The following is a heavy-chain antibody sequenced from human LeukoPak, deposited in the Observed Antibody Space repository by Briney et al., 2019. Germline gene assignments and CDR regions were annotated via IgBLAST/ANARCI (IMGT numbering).Heavy chain of an antibody. D-gene: IGHD6-19*01. V-gene: IGHV3-23*01. CDR1: GFTFSSYA. CDR2: ISASGNST. J-gene: IGHJ4*02. CDR3: ARDSSVADDLDY. Sequence: PGGSLRPSCAASGFTFSSYAMSWVRQAPGKGLEWVSAISASGNSTFYADSVRGRFTISRDNAKNSPYLQMNSLRAEDTAVYYCARDSSVADDLDYWGQGTLVTVSS.